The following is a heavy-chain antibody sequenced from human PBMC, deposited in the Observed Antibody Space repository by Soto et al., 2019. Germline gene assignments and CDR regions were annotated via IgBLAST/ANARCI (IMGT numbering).Heavy chain of an antibody. V-gene: IGHV4-34*01. D-gene: IGHD3-16*01. Sequence: QVQLQQWGAGLLKPSETLSLTCAVYGGSFSGYYWSWIRQPPGKGLEWIGEINHSGSTNYNPSLRSRVTISVDTSKNQFPLKRSSVTAADTAVYYCARYWGGNWFDPWAREPWSPSPQ. CDR1: GGSFSGYY. J-gene: IGHJ5*02. CDR3: ARYWGGNWFDP. CDR2: INHSGST.